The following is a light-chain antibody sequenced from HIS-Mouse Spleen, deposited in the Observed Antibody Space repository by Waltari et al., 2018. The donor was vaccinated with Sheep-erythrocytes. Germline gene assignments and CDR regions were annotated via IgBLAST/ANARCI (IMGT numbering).Light chain of an antibody. V-gene: IGLV1-44*01. CDR1: SSNIGSHT. CDR3: AAWDDSLNGPVV. CDR2: SNN. J-gene: IGLJ2*01. Sequence: QSVLTQPPSASGTPGQRVTISCSGSSSNIGSHTVNWYQQLPGTAPKLLIYSNNRRPSGVPARISGSKSGAAAALAISGLQSEDEADYYCAAWDDSLNGPVVFGGGTKLTVL.